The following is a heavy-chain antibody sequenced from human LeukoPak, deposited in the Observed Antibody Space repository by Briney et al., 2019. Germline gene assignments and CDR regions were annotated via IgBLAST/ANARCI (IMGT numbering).Heavy chain of an antibody. V-gene: IGHV3-9*01. J-gene: IGHJ4*02. CDR2: ISWNSGLI. D-gene: IGHD3/OR15-3a*01. Sequence: GGSLRLSCAASGFTFDEYAMHWVRQAPGKGLEGVSGISWNSGLIDYADSVKGRFTISRDNAKNSLYLQMNSLKAEDTAFYYCAKVGIFGLVTYYFDYWGQGTLVTVS. CDR3: AKVGIFGLVTYYFDY. CDR1: GFTFDEYA.